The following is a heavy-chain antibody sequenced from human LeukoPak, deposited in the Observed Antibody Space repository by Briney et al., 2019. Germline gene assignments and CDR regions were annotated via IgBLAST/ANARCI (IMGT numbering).Heavy chain of an antibody. V-gene: IGHV4-4*07. CDR1: GGSISSYY. Sequence: SETLSLTCTVSGGSISSYYWSWIRQPAGKGLEWIGRIYTSGSTNYNPSLKSRVTMSVDTSKNQFSLKLSSVTAADTAVYYCARDLGSGIFIWFDPWGQGTLVTVSS. CDR2: IYTSGST. CDR3: ARDLGSGIFIWFDP. D-gene: IGHD6-13*01. J-gene: IGHJ5*02.